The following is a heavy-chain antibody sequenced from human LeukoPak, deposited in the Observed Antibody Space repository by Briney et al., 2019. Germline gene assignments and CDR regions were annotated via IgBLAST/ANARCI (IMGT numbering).Heavy chain of an antibody. CDR1: GYTFTSYD. CDR3: ARVVGSLGYCSSTSCYADAFDI. CDR2: MNPNSGNT. V-gene: IGHV1-8*01. J-gene: IGHJ3*02. D-gene: IGHD2-2*01. Sequence: ASVKVSCKASGYTFTSYDINWVRQATGQGLEWMGWMNPNSGNTGYAQKFQGRVTMTRNTSISTAYMELSSLRSEDTAVYYCARVVGSLGYCSSTSCYADAFDIWGQGTMVTVSS.